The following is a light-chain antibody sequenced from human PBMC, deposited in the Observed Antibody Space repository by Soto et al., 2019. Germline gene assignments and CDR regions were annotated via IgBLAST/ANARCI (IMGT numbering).Light chain of an antibody. CDR1: QSISTW. CDR3: QQYNSYSPT. CDR2: KAS. Sequence: DIRMPQARSTLSASVGDRVPRTCRASQSISTWLAWYQQEPGKAPKLLIHKASSLQSGVPSRFSGSGSGTDFTLTISSLHPDDFATYYCQQYNSYSPTFGQGTKVDIK. V-gene: IGKV1-5*03. J-gene: IGKJ1*01.